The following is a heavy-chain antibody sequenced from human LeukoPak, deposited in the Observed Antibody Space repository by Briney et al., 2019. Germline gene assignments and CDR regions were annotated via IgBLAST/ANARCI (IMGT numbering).Heavy chain of an antibody. J-gene: IGHJ4*02. CDR2: ISSSGSTI. V-gene: IGHV3-11*04. CDR1: GFTFSNYA. Sequence: GGSLRLSCAASGFTFSNYAMSWVRQAPGKGLEWVSYISSSGSTIYYADSVKGRFTISRDNAKNSLYLQMNSLRAEDTAVYYCASYKRSVGYFDYWGQGTLVTVSS. CDR3: ASYKRSVGYFDY. D-gene: IGHD3-10*01.